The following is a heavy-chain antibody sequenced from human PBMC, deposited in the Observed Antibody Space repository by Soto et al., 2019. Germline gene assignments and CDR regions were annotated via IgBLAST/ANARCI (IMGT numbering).Heavy chain of an antibody. CDR3: AREIGHYYGSRRDSGFDY. CDR1: GGTFSSYA. D-gene: IGHD3-10*01. J-gene: IGHJ4*02. V-gene: IGHV1-69*01. CDR2: IIPIFGTA. Sequence: QVQLVQSGAEVKKPGSSVKVSCKASGGTFSSYAISWVRQAPGQGLEWMGGIIPIFGTANYAQKFQGRVTITADESTSTAYMELSSLRSEDTAVYYCAREIGHYYGSRRDSGFDYWGQGTLVTVSS.